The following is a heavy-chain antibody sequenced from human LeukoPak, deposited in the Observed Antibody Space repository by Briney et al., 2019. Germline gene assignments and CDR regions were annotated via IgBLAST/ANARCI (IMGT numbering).Heavy chain of an antibody. J-gene: IGHJ4*02. CDR2: IFTSGST. Sequence: SQTLSLTCTVSGDSISSGFYYWSWIRQPAGKGLEWIGRIFTSGSTNYNPSLKSRVTISIDTSKNQFSLKLSSVTAADTAVYYCARGSYYYYYDSSGYEGTGFDYWGQGTLVTVSS. D-gene: IGHD3-22*01. CDR1: GDSISSGFYY. CDR3: ARGSYYYYYDSSGYEGTGFDY. V-gene: IGHV4-61*02.